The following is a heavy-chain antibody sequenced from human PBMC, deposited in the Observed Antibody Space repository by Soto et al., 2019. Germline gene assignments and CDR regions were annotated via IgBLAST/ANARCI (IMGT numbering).Heavy chain of an antibody. Sequence: ASVKVSCKASGGTFSSYTISWVRQAPGQGLEWMGRIIPILGIANYAQKFQGRVTITADKSTNTAYMELSSLRSEDTAVYYCAAERVDHPANNMDVWGKGTTVTVSS. CDR2: IIPILGIA. J-gene: IGHJ6*03. V-gene: IGHV1-69*02. CDR1: GGTFSSYT. CDR3: AAERVDHPANNMDV.